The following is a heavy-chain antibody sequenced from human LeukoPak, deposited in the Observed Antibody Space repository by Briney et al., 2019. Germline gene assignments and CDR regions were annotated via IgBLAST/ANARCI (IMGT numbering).Heavy chain of an antibody. Sequence: RTGGSLRLSCAASGFSVSNNYMSWVRQAPGKGLEWVSVIYNGGYTYYADSVKGRFTISRDNSKNTLYLQMNSLRAEDTAMYYCARDNQLVRGVIGYWGQGTLVTVSS. J-gene: IGHJ4*02. D-gene: IGHD3-10*01. CDR2: IYNGGYT. CDR1: GFSVSNNY. CDR3: ARDNQLVRGVIGY. V-gene: IGHV3-66*01.